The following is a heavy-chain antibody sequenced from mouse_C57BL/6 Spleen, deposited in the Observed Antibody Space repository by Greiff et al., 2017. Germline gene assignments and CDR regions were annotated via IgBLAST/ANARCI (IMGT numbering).Heavy chain of an antibody. CDR2: INPSSGYT. CDR3: ARNLDSSGYAYYAMDY. CDR1: GYTFTSYW. Sequence: VKLVESGAELAKPGASVKLSCKASGYTFTSYWMHWVKQRPGQGLEWIGYINPSSGYTKYNQKFKDKATLTADKSSSTSYMQLSSLTYEDSAVYYCARNLDSSGYAYYAMDYWGQGTSVTVSS. J-gene: IGHJ4*01. D-gene: IGHD3-2*01. V-gene: IGHV1-7*01.